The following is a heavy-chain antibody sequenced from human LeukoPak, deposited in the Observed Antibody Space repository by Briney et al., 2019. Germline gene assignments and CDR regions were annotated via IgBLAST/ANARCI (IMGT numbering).Heavy chain of an antibody. CDR3: ARETGRYVIYSNGGTWFDP. CDR1: GFTFSSYS. Sequence: PGGSLRLSCAASGFTFSSYSMNWVRQAPGKGLEWVSYISSSSSTIYYADSVKGRFTISRDNAKNSLYLQMNSLRDEDTAVYYCARETGRYVIYSNGGTWFDPWGQGTLVTVSS. J-gene: IGHJ5*02. D-gene: IGHD4-11*01. CDR2: ISSSSSTI. V-gene: IGHV3-48*02.